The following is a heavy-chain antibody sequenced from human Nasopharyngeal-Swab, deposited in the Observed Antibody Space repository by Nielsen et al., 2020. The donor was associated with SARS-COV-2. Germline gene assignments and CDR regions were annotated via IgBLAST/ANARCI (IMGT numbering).Heavy chain of an antibody. CDR3: AKASQFLWFGQFRNDDFDV. V-gene: IGHV3-30*18. J-gene: IGHJ3*01. CDR2: ISYEGSKK. CDR1: GFNFNNFG. D-gene: IGHD3-10*01. Sequence: GESLKISCAASGFNFNNFGMHWVRQAPGKGLEWVAVISYEGSKKSYADFVKGRFAISRDHSKNTLYLQMNSLRADDTAVYYCAKASQFLWFGQFRNDDFDVWGQGTMVTVSS.